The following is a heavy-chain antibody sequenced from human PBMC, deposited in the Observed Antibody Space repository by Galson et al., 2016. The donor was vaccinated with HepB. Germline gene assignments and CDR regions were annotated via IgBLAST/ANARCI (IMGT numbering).Heavy chain of an antibody. V-gene: IGHV3-30*04. CDR3: ARDQGESASFDY. Sequence: SLRLSCAASGFSFSSYAMNWVRQAPGKGLEWVAVISYDGSDKYYADSVKGRFTISRDNSKNTLYLQMNSLRAEDTAVYYCARDQGESASFDYWGQGTRVTASS. J-gene: IGHJ4*02. CDR1: GFSFSSYA. CDR2: ISYDGSDK.